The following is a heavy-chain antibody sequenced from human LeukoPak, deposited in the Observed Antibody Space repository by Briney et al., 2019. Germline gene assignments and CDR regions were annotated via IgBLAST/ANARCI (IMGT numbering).Heavy chain of an antibody. V-gene: IGHV1-8*03. Sequence: ASVKVSCKASGYTFTNYDINWVRQATGQGLEWMGWMNPNSGNTGYAQKFQGRVTITRNTSISTAYMELSSLRSEDTAVYYCALRHYYDSSGYYFWAFDYWGQGTLVTVSS. CDR3: ALRHYYDSSGYYFWAFDY. CDR1: GYTFTNYD. J-gene: IGHJ4*02. D-gene: IGHD3-22*01. CDR2: MNPNSGNT.